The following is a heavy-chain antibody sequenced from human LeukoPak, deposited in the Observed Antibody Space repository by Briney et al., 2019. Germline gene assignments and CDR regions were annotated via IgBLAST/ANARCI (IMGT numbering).Heavy chain of an antibody. Sequence: GGSLRLSCAASGFTVSGTWMHWVRQAPGKGLVWVSRINNDGRSTSYADPVKGRFTISRDNAKNTLYMQMNSLRAEDTAVYYCGTAFEFWGHGTLVTVSS. D-gene: IGHD5-18*01. J-gene: IGHJ4*01. V-gene: IGHV3-74*01. CDR3: GTAFEF. CDR1: GFTVSGTW. CDR2: INNDGRST.